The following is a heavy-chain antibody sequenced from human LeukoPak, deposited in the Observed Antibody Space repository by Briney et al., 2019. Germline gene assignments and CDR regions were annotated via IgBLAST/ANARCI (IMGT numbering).Heavy chain of an antibody. D-gene: IGHD3-22*01. CDR2: IYYSGST. V-gene: IGHV4-39*07. CDR1: GGSISSSSYY. CDR3: ARGLHSSGYSDY. Sequence: PSETLSLTCTVSGGSISSSSYYWGWIRQPPGKGLEWIGSIYYSGSTYYNPSLKSRVTISVDTSKNQFSLKLSSVTAADTAVYYCARGLHSSGYSDYWGQGTLVTVSS. J-gene: IGHJ4*02.